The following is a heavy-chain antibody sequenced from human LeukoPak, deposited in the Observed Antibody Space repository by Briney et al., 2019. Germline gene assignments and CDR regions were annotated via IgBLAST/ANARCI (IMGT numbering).Heavy chain of an antibody. D-gene: IGHD6-13*01. CDR1: GFTFDDYA. V-gene: IGHV3-9*01. J-gene: IGHJ4*02. Sequence: PGRSLRLSCAASGFTFDDYAMHWVRQAPGKGLEWVSGISWNSGSIGYADSVKGRFTISRDNAKNSLYLQMNSLRAEDTALYYCAKEVAAAGNLDYWGQGTLVTVSS. CDR2: ISWNSGSI. CDR3: AKEVAAAGNLDY.